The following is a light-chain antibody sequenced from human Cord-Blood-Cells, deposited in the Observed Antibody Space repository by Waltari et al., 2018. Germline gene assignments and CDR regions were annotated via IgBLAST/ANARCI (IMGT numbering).Light chain of an antibody. Sequence: DIQMTQSPSSLSASVGDRVTITCRASQSISSYLNWYQQKPGKAPKLLIYAASSLQSGVQYRFSGSGSGTDFTLTISSLQPEDFATYYCQQSYSTPPTFGQGTKVEIK. V-gene: IGKV1-39*01. CDR2: AAS. J-gene: IGKJ1*01. CDR1: QSISSY. CDR3: QQSYSTPPT.